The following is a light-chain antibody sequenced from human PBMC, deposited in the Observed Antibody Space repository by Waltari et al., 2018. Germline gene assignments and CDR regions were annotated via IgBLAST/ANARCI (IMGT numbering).Light chain of an antibody. CDR1: SNNVGSQG. CDR3: STWDTSLGAWV. Sequence: QAGLTQPPSVSTGLGQTAALTCTGNSNNVGSQGVSWLQQYKGRPPKLLSYRNNNRPSGISERFSAARSGNTASLTIIGLQSEDEADYYCSTWDTSLGAWVFGEGTKLTVL. J-gene: IGLJ3*02. CDR2: RNN. V-gene: IGLV10-54*04.